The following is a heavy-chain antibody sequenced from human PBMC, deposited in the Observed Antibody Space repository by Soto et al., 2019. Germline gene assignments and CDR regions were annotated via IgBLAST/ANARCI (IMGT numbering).Heavy chain of an antibody. V-gene: IGHV3-53*01. CDR1: GFTVSTNY. CDR2: IYSGGST. CDR3: ARGAEKGVPEPLDS. J-gene: IGHJ4*02. Sequence: GGSLRLSCAVSGFTVSTNYMSWVRQAPGKGLEWVSVIYSGGSTHYADYVRGRFAISRDNSKNTLYLQMNSLRAEDTAVYYCARGAEKGVPEPLDSWGQGTLVTGS. D-gene: IGHD3-16*01.